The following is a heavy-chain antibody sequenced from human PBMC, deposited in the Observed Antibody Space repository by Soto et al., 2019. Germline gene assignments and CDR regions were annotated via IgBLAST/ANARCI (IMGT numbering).Heavy chain of an antibody. CDR2: INGDGSIT. J-gene: IGHJ1*01. V-gene: IGHV3-74*01. CDR1: RFTFSSYW. Sequence: GGSVRLSCVVSRFTFSSYWMHWARQAPGKGLVWVSRINGDGSITRYADSVKGRFTISRDNTKNTLYVQMSSLRAEDTAVYYCGSCNWGTRVARWGQGALGTVSS. D-gene: IGHD7-27*01. CDR3: GSCNWGTRVAR.